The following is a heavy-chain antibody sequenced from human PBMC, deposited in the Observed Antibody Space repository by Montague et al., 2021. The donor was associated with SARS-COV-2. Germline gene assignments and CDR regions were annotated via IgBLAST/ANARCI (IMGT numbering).Heavy chain of an antibody. CDR2: IYYSGST. Sequence: SETLSLTCAVYGGSFNDYYWSWIRQPPGKGLEWVGYIYYSGSTNYNPSLKSRVTISVDTSKNQFSLKLSSVTAADTAVYYCAREGTGTNYYYYGMDVWGQGTTVTVSS. D-gene: IGHD1-1*01. J-gene: IGHJ6*02. V-gene: IGHV4-59*01. CDR3: AREGTGTNYYYYGMDV. CDR1: GGSFNDYY.